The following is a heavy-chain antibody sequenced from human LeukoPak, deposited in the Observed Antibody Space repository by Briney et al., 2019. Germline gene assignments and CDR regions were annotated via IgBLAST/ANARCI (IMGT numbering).Heavy chain of an antibody. J-gene: IGHJ4*02. Sequence: SETLSLTCTVSGGSLSSYYWSWVRQPPGKGLEWIGEIYHSGNTNYNPSLKSRVTISVDKSKNQFSLKLSSVTAADTAVYHCARSGYSGYDYVDFDYWGQGTLVTVSS. V-gene: IGHV4-34*01. CDR2: IYHSGNT. CDR1: GGSLSSYY. CDR3: ARSGYSGYDYVDFDY. D-gene: IGHD5-12*01.